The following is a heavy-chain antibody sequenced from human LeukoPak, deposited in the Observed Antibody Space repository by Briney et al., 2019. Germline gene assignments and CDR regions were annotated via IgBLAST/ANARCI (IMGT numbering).Heavy chain of an antibody. V-gene: IGHV4-39*01. CDR2: IYYSGST. CDR3: AKQRYSSGWYFEGWFDP. J-gene: IGHJ5*02. D-gene: IGHD6-19*01. CDR1: GGSISSSSYY. Sequence: SETLSLTCTVSGGSISSSSYYWGWIRQPPGKGLEWIGSIYYSGSTYYNPSLKSRVTISVDTSKNQFSLKLSSVTAADTAVYYCAKQRYSSGWYFEGWFDPWGQGTLVTVSS.